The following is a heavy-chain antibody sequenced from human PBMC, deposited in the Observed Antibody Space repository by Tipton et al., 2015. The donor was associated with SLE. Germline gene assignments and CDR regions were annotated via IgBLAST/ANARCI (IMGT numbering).Heavy chain of an antibody. J-gene: IGHJ4*02. V-gene: IGHV4-59*01. CDR3: ARVEGDGYFDY. D-gene: IGHD3-10*01. Sequence: TLSLTCAVYGGSFSGYYWSWIRQPPGKGLEWIGYIYYSGSTNYNPSLKSRVTISVDTSKNQFSLKLSSVTAADTAVYYCARVEGDGYFDYWGQGTLVTVSS. CDR1: GGSFSGYY. CDR2: IYYSGST.